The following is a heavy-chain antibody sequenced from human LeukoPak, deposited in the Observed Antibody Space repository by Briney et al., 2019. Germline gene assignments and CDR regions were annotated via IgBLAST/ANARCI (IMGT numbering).Heavy chain of an antibody. Sequence: GGSLRLSCAASGFTFSSYAMSWVRQAPGKGLGWVSAISGSGGSTYYADSVKGRFTISRDNSKNTLYLQMNSLRAEDTAVYYCAKDRGSYSEGFDYWGQGTLVTVSS. D-gene: IGHD1-26*01. CDR2: ISGSGGST. CDR1: GFTFSSYA. CDR3: AKDRGSYSEGFDY. J-gene: IGHJ4*02. V-gene: IGHV3-23*01.